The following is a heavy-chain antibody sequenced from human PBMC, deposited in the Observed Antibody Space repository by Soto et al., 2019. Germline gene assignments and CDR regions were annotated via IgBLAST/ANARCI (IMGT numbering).Heavy chain of an antibody. CDR2: IKSKTDGGTT. J-gene: IGHJ4*02. V-gene: IGHV3-15*01. CDR1: GFTFSNAW. CDR3: TTDALGYCSSTSCYVDY. Sequence: GSLRRSCAASGFTFSNAWMSWVRQAPGKGLEWVGRIKSKTDGGTTDYAAPVKGRFTISRDDSKNTLYLQMNSLKTEDTAVYYCTTDALGYCSSTSCYVDYWGQGPLVTVSS. D-gene: IGHD2-2*01.